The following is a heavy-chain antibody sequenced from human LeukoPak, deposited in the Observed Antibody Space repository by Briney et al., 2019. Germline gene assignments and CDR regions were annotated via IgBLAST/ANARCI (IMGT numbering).Heavy chain of an antibody. CDR3: AKAVAAYYYYGMDV. D-gene: IGHD6-19*01. CDR1: GFTFSSYA. V-gene: IGHV3-23*01. Sequence: GGSLRLSCAASGFTFSSYAMSWVRQAPGKGLEWVSAISGSGGSTYYADSVKGRFTISRDNSRNTLYLHMNSLRAEDTAVYYCAKAVAAYYYYGMDVWGQGTTVTVSS. J-gene: IGHJ6*02. CDR2: ISGSGGST.